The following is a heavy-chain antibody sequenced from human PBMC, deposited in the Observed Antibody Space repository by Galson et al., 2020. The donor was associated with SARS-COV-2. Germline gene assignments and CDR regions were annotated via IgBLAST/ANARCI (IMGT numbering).Heavy chain of an antibody. Sequence: NSGGSLRLSCAASGFTFSDYYMSWIRQAPGKGLEWVSYISSSGSTIYYADSVKGRFTISRDNAKNSLYLQMNSLRAEDTAVYDCARDSYCSGGSCDGYGMDVWGQGTTVTVSS. CDR2: ISSSGSTI. D-gene: IGHD2-15*01. CDR3: ARDSYCSGGSCDGYGMDV. CDR1: GFTFSDYY. V-gene: IGHV3-11*01. J-gene: IGHJ6*02.